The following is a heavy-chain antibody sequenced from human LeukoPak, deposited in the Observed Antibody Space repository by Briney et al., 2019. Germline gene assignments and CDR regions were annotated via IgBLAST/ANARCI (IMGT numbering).Heavy chain of an antibody. CDR3: AKDPGYRVF. CDR1: GFTFSNYG. Sequence: GGSLRLFCAASGFTFSNYGMHWVRQAPGKGLEWVAYIRNDGRNNYYEDSVKGRFTISRDNSKNMLYLQMNSLRAEDTAMYFCAKDPGYRVFWGQGTLVTVSS. D-gene: IGHD5-18*01. J-gene: IGHJ4*02. V-gene: IGHV3-30*02. CDR2: IRNDGRNN.